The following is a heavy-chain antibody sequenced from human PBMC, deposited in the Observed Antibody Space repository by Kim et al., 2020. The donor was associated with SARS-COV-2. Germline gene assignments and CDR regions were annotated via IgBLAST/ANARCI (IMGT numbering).Heavy chain of an antibody. Sequence: GGSLRLSCAASGFTFSSYNMNWVRQAPGKGLEWVSSISSSSGYIYYADSVKGRFTISRDNAKNSLYLQMNSLRAEDTAVYYCARVDRAAAAIWTYYYDYGIDVWGQGTTVTVSS. V-gene: IGHV3-21*01. CDR3: ARVDRAAAAIWTYYYDYGIDV. CDR2: ISSSSGYI. D-gene: IGHD6-13*01. CDR1: GFTFSSYN. J-gene: IGHJ6*02.